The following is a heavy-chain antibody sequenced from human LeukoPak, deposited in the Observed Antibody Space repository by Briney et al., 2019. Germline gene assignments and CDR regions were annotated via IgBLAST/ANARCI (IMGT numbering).Heavy chain of an antibody. D-gene: IGHD3-22*01. CDR2: ISGSGGST. Sequence: GGSLRLSCAASGFTFSSYAMSWVRQAPGKGLEWVSAISGSGGSTYYADSVKGRFTISRDNSKNTLYLQMNSLRAEDTAVYYCAKVHYYDSSGYSYEYYFDYWGQGTLVTVSS. CDR3: AKVHYYDSSGYSYEYYFDY. J-gene: IGHJ4*02. V-gene: IGHV3-23*01. CDR1: GFTFSSYA.